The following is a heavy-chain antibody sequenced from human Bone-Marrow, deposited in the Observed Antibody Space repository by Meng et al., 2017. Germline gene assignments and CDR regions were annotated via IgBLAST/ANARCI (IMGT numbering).Heavy chain of an antibody. Sequence: QVQLVQSGAEVKKPGASINVSCPASGYTLSGYYIHWVRQAPGQGLEWMGRVNPNRGARNYAQKFQDRVTMTRDTSTNTAYMELSSLRLDESAVYYCARSPRGQVAAEEGGMDVWGQGTTVTVSS. D-gene: IGHD6-13*01. CDR2: VNPNRGAR. V-gene: IGHV1-2*06. J-gene: IGHJ6*02. CDR3: ARSPRGQVAAEEGGMDV. CDR1: GYTLSGYY.